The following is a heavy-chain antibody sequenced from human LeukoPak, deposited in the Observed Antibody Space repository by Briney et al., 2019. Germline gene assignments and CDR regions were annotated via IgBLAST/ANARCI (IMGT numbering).Heavy chain of an antibody. J-gene: IGHJ3*02. CDR2: IYSGGKT. V-gene: IGHV3-53*01. Sequence: GGSLRLSCVVSGFTFSSNYMTWVRQAPGKGLEWVSVIYSGGKTYYADSVKGRFIISRDNSKNTFYLQMNSLRAEDTAVYYCARVFGIPIWGQGTMVTVSS. CDR3: ARVFGIPI. CDR1: GFTFSSNY. D-gene: IGHD3-3*01.